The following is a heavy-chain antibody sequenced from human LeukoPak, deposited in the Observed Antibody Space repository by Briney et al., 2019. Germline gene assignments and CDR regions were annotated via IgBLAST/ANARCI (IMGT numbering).Heavy chain of an antibody. V-gene: IGHV4-61*08. D-gene: IGHD5-12*01. J-gene: IGHJ4*02. CDR2: IYYSGST. CDR1: GASVSGSAYY. Sequence: PSETLSLTCTVSGASVSGSAYYWSWIRQPPGKGLEWIGYIYYSGSTNYNPSLKSRVTISVDTSKKQFSLKLRSVTAADTAVYYCARVSGYDWESFYDYWGQGTLVTVSS. CDR3: ARVSGYDWESFYDY.